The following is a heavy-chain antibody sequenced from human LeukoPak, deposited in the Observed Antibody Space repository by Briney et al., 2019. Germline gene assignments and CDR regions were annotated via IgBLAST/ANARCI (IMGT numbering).Heavy chain of an antibody. CDR1: GFTFSSYD. CDR3: ARAGYCSGGSCPLENYYYGMDV. CDR2: ISYDGSNK. Sequence: GGSLRLSCAASGFTFSSYDMYWVRQAPGKGLEWVAVISYDGSNKYYADSVKGRFTISRDNSKNTLYLQMNSLRAEDTAVYYCARAGYCSGGSCPLENYYYGMDVWGQGTTVTVSS. J-gene: IGHJ6*02. V-gene: IGHV3-30-3*01. D-gene: IGHD2-15*01.